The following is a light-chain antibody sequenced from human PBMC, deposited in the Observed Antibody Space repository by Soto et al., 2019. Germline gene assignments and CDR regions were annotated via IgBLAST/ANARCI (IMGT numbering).Light chain of an antibody. CDR3: AAWDDSLRGFV. CDR2: GNT. V-gene: IGLV1-40*01. Sequence: QSVLTQPPSVSGAPGQRVTISCTGSSSNIGAGFDVHWYQQLPGTAPKLLISGNTNRPSGVPDRFSGSKSGTSASLAITGLQSADEADYYCAAWDDSLRGFVFGTGTKVTVL. J-gene: IGLJ1*01. CDR1: SSNIGAGFD.